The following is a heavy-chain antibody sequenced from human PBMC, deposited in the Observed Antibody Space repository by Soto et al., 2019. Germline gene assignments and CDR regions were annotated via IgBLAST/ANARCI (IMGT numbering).Heavy chain of an antibody. D-gene: IGHD2-15*01. CDR1: GGSFSGYY. J-gene: IGHJ6*03. Sequence: SETLSLTCAVYGGSFSGYYWSWIRQPPGKGLEWIGEINHSGSTNYNPSLKSRVTISVDTSKNQFSLKPSSVTAADTAVYYCERVFRSVVVVAARPDYYYMDVWGKGTTVTVSS. V-gene: IGHV4-34*01. CDR2: INHSGST. CDR3: ERVFRSVVVVAARPDYYYMDV.